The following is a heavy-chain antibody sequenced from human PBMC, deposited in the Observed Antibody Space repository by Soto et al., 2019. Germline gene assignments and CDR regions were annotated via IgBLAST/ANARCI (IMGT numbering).Heavy chain of an antibody. Sequence: GGSLRLSCAASGFTFSSYAMRWVRQAPGKGLEWVSAISGSGDSTYYTDSVKGRFTISRDNSKNRLFLQMNSLRVEDTAVYFCARDQKDRYCGGGSCYFYYGMDVWGQGTTVTVSS. CDR2: ISGSGDST. J-gene: IGHJ6*02. D-gene: IGHD2-15*01. CDR3: ARDQKDRYCGGGSCYFYYGMDV. CDR1: GFTFSSYA. V-gene: IGHV3-23*01.